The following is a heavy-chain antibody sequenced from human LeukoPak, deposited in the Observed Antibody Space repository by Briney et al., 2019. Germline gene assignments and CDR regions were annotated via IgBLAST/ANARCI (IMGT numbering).Heavy chain of an antibody. CDR1: GFTFSSYA. J-gene: IGHJ4*02. Sequence: GGSLRLSCAASGFTFSSYAMHWVRQAPGKGLEYVSAISSNGGSTYYANSVEGRFTISRDNSKNTLYLQMGSLRAEDMAVYYCARDHDYWGQGTLVTVSS. CDR2: ISSNGGST. CDR3: ARDHDY. V-gene: IGHV3-64*01.